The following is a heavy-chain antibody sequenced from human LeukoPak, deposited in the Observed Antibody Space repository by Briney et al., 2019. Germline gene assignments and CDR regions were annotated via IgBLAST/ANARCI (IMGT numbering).Heavy chain of an antibody. CDR1: GFTFSSYG. Sequence: PGGSLRLSCAASGFTFSSYGMHWVRQAPGKGLEWVAFIRYDGSNKYYADSVKGRFTISRDNSKNTLYLQMNSLRAEDTAVYYCARDRAGEMRYYYYYYYMDVWGKGTTDTVSS. D-gene: IGHD3-16*01. J-gene: IGHJ6*03. V-gene: IGHV3-30*02. CDR2: IRYDGSNK. CDR3: ARDRAGEMRYYYYYYYMDV.